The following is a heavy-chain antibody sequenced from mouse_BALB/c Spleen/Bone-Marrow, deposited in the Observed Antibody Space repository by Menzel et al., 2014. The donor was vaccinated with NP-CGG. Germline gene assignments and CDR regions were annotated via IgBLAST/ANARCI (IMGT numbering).Heavy chain of an antibody. V-gene: IGHV5-17*02. Sequence: EVQAVESGGGLVQPGGSRKLFCAASGFTFSAFGMHWVRQAPERGLEWVAYIISGSNTIYYSDKVKGRFTISRDNPKNALFLQMTSLRSEDTAMYYCARSRYDVGWFAYWGQGTLVTVSA. D-gene: IGHD2-14*01. CDR1: GFTFSAFG. J-gene: IGHJ3*01. CDR2: IISGSNTI. CDR3: ARSRYDVGWFAY.